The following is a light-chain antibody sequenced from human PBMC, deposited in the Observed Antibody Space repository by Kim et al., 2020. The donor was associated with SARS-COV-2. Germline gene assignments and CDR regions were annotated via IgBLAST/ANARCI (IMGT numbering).Light chain of an antibody. CDR2: QDS. J-gene: IGLJ2*01. CDR3: QTWDSSSAWVV. V-gene: IGLV3-1*01. Sequence: SYELTQPPSVSVSPGQSASITCSGDKLGDKYVSWYQQRPGQSPVLVMYQDSKRPSGIPERFSGSNSGNTVTLTISGTQVMDDADYYCQTWDSSSAWVVFG. CDR1: KLGDKY.